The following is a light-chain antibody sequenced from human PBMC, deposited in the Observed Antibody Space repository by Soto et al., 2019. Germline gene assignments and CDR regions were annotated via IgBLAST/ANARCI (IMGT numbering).Light chain of an antibody. Sequence: QAVVTQPPSASGTPGQRVTISCSGSSSNIGSKTVHWYQQGPGTAPKLLIYTSDQRPSGVPDRFSGSKSGTSASLAISGLQSEDEADYYCASWDDSLNGVVFGGGTKLTVL. CDR1: SSNIGSKT. CDR2: TSD. CDR3: ASWDDSLNGVV. V-gene: IGLV1-44*01. J-gene: IGLJ2*01.